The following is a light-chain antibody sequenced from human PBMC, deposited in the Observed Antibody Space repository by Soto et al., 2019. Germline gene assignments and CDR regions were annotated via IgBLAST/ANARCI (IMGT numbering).Light chain of an antibody. CDR3: QQYHDLPLT. CDR1: QDISMY. CDR2: DAS. J-gene: IGKJ4*01. Sequence: DIQMTQSPSSLSASVGDRVTITCHASQDISMYLNWYRHKPGKAPELLIFDASNLETAFPSRFSGSGSGTNFTFTITGLQPEHSATYYCQQYHDLPLTFGGGTKVEV. V-gene: IGKV1-33*01.